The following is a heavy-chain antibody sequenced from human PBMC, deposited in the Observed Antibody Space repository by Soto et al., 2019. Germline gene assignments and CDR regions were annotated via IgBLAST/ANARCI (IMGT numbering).Heavy chain of an antibody. CDR3: ATYSRGEGGRGY. D-gene: IGHD6-19*01. J-gene: IGHJ4*02. Sequence: QVQLQESGPGVVRPSETLSLTCTVSGASVSCHHWTWIRQPPGKGLEWIGDYSDSASYSPSLKSRVTLSADTSKNLFSLKLTSVTAADTAVYYCATYSRGEGGRGYWGQGIQVTVSS. V-gene: IGHV4-59*08. CDR1: GASVSCHH. CDR2: DYSDSA.